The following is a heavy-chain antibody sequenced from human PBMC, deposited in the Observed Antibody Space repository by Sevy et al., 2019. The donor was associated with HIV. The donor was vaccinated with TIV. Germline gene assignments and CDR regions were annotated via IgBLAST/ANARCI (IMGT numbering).Heavy chain of an antibody. J-gene: IGHJ5*02. CDR1: GYSISSGYY. Sequence: SENLSLTCAVSGYSISSGYYWGWIRQPPGKGLEWIGSIYHSGSTYYNPSLKSRVTISVDTSKNQFSLKLSSVTAADTAVYYCARVMDIVVVVAATGYHNWFDPWGQGTLVTVSS. V-gene: IGHV4-38-2*01. CDR2: IYHSGST. CDR3: ARVMDIVVVVAATGYHNWFDP. D-gene: IGHD2-15*01.